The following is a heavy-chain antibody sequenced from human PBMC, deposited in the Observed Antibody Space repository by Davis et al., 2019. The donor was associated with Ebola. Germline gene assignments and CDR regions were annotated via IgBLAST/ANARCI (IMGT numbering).Heavy chain of an antibody. J-gene: IGHJ6*02. CDR2: FNPSGDST. Sequence: AASVKVSCKASGYTFTSYYMHWVRQAPGQGLEWMGIFNPSGDSTSYAQKFQGRVTMTRDTSTSTVYMELSSLRSEDTAVYYCARDLNIVVQPSNFEWGMDVWGQGTTVTVSS. D-gene: IGHD2-21*01. CDR3: ARDLNIVVQPSNFEWGMDV. V-gene: IGHV1-46*01. CDR1: GYTFTSYY.